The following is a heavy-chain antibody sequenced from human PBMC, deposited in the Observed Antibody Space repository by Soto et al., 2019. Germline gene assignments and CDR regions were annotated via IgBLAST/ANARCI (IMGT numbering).Heavy chain of an antibody. Sequence: SETLSLTCAVYGGSFTGHDWSWIRQPPGKGLEWIGEINRGGSTNYNPSLKSRTTISVDTSKNQFSLKLTSVTATDTAVYYGARGIPGYSSSWYGSWGQGTLVTVSS. V-gene: IGHV4-34*01. CDR3: ARGIPGYSSSWYGS. D-gene: IGHD6-13*01. CDR1: GGSFTGHD. CDR2: INRGGST. J-gene: IGHJ5*01.